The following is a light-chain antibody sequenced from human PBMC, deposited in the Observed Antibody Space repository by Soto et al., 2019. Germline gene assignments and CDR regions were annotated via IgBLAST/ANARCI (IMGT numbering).Light chain of an antibody. Sequence: PGEIVTLSCMASQSVSSSYLTWYQQKPGQAPRLLIYGASTRATSIPARFSGSGSGTDFTLTISSLQPEDFAVYHCQQYGGSPRTFGQGTKVDI. V-gene: IGKV3-20*01. CDR2: GAS. J-gene: IGKJ1*01. CDR1: QSVSSSY. CDR3: QQYGGSPRT.